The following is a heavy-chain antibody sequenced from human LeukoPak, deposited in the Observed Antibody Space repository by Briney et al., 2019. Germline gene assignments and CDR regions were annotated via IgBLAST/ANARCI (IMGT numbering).Heavy chain of an antibody. Sequence: GGSLRLSCAASGFTFDDYGMSWVRQAPGKGLEWVSGINWNGGSTGYADSVKGRFTISRENAKNSLYLQMNSLRAEDTALYYCARNYGDYYFDYWGQGTLVTVSS. D-gene: IGHD4-17*01. CDR3: ARNYGDYYFDY. CDR1: GFTFDDYG. J-gene: IGHJ4*02. CDR2: INWNGGST. V-gene: IGHV3-20*04.